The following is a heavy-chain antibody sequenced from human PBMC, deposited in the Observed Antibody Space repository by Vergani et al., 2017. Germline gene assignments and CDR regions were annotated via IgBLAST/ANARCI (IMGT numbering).Heavy chain of an antibody. CDR3: AKDMEYQLLYGGYFDL. CDR1: GFTFDDYA. V-gene: IGHV3-9*01. CDR2: ISWNSGSI. J-gene: IGHJ2*01. D-gene: IGHD2-2*02. Sequence: EVQLVESGGGLVQPGRSLRLSCAASGFTFDDYAMHWVRQAPGKGLEWVSGISWNSGSIGYADSVKGRFTISRDNAKNSLYLQINSLRAEDTALYYCAKDMEYQLLYGGYFDLWGRGTLVTVSS.